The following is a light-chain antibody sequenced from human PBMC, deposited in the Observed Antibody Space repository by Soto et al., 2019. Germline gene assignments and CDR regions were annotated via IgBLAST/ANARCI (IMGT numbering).Light chain of an antibody. V-gene: IGKV1-5*03. J-gene: IGKJ1*01. CDR2: KAS. CDR3: QQYSTYTPRT. CDR1: QSISIW. Sequence: DIPMTQSPSTLSASVGDRVTITCRASQSISIWLAWYQQKPGKAPKILIYKASSLESGVPSRFSSSGSGTEFTLTISSLQPDDFATYYCQQYSTYTPRTFGQGTKVEIK.